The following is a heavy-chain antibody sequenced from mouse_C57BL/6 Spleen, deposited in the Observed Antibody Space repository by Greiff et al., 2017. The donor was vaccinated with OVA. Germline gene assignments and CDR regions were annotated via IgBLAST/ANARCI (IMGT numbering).Heavy chain of an antibody. J-gene: IGHJ4*01. CDR3: ARHYYYGSSPYAMDY. CDR1: GYAFTNYL. Sequence: QVQLKQSGAELVRPGTSVKVSCKASGYAFTNYLIEWVKQRPGQGLEWIGVINPGSGGTNYNEKFKGKATLTADKSSSTAYMQLSSLTSEDSAVYFCARHYYYGSSPYAMDYWGQGTSVTVSS. V-gene: IGHV1-54*01. D-gene: IGHD1-1*01. CDR2: INPGSGGT.